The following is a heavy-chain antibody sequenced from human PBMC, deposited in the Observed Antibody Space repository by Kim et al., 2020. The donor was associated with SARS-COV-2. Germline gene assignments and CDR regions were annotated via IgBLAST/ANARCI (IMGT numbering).Heavy chain of an antibody. D-gene: IGHD6-13*01. J-gene: IGHJ6*02. CDR2: ISGNGDST. V-gene: IGHV3-23*01. CDR3: AKTLPGAGSHYGMDV. CDR1: GFTLRSYV. Sequence: GGSLRLSCAASGFTLRSYVVNWVRQAPGKGLEWVSGISGNGDSTYYADSVKGRFTISRDNSKNTLDMQMNSLRAEDTAVYYCAKTLPGAGSHYGMDVWGQATTVTVSS.